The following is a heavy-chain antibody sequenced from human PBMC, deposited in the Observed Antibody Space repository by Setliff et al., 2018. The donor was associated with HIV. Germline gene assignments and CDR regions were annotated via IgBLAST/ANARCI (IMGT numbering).Heavy chain of an antibody. Sequence: GGSLRLSCVASGFTFSDYYMIWIRQAPGQGLEWVSYISTSSATKYYADSVRGRFTISRDNAKNSLYLQMNSLRAEDTALYYCAKGNYYGSGSYYYDAFDIWGQGTMVTVSS. CDR3: AKGNYYGSGSYYYDAFDI. CDR2: ISTSSATK. J-gene: IGHJ3*02. V-gene: IGHV3-11*01. CDR1: GFTFSDYY. D-gene: IGHD3-10*01.